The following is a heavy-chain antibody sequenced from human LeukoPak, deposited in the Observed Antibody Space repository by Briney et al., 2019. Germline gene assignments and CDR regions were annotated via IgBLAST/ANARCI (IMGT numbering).Heavy chain of an antibody. CDR2: IYRVGST. Sequence: GGSLRLSCAASGFTFSTYWMSWVRQAPGKGLEWVSVIYRVGSTYYADSVKGRFTISRDNSKNTVYLQMNSLRAEDTALYYCARDHLRDGYNTDAFDIWGHGTMVTVSS. J-gene: IGHJ3*02. V-gene: IGHV3-66*01. CDR3: ARDHLRDGYNTDAFDI. CDR1: GFTFSTYW. D-gene: IGHD5-24*01.